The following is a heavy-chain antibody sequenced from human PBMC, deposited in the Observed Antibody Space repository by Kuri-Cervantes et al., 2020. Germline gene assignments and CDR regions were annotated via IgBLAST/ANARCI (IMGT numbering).Heavy chain of an antibody. D-gene: IGHD6-13*01. CDR1: GYTFTSYD. Sequence: SVKVSCKASGYTFTSYDINWVRQATGQGLEWMGGRNPNSGNTGYEQKFQGRVTMTRNTSTSTAYMELRSLRSDDTDVYYCARDVKGPGEDPIAETVPIDYWGQGTLVTVSS. J-gene: IGHJ4*02. CDR3: ARDVKGPGEDPIAETVPIDY. V-gene: IGHV1-8*01. CDR2: RNPNSGNT.